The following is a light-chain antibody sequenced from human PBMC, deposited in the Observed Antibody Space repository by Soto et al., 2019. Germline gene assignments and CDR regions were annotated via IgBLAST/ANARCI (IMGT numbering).Light chain of an antibody. CDR1: TSNIGSNT. V-gene: IGLV1-44*01. Sequence: QSVLTQPPSASGTPGQRVTISCSGITSNIGSNTVNWYQQLPGTAPKLLIYSNDQRPSGVPDRFSGSKSGTSASLAISGLQSEDEADYYCAAWDDSLNGVVFGGGTQLTVL. J-gene: IGLJ2*01. CDR3: AAWDDSLNGVV. CDR2: SND.